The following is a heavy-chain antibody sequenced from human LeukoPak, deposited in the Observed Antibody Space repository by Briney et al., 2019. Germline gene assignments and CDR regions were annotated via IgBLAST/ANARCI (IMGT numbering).Heavy chain of an antibody. J-gene: IGHJ5*02. Sequence: SETLSLTCTVSAGPFSRYYWSWIRQPAGKGLEWIGRIHASGSTNYNPSLKSRVTISVDESQNQFSLKLTSVTAADTAVYYCARGLVGTTGEQNWFDPWGQGTLVTVSS. CDR1: AGPFSRYY. V-gene: IGHV4-4*07. CDR2: IHASGST. D-gene: IGHD1-26*01. CDR3: ARGLVGTTGEQNWFDP.